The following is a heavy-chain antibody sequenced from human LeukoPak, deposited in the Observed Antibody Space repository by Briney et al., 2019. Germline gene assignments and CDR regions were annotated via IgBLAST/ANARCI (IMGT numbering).Heavy chain of an antibody. V-gene: IGHV3-48*04. CDR3: GKSRIGFSGLVDL. D-gene: IGHD1-26*01. CDR2: ISGSSDSI. CDR1: GFTFSTYG. J-gene: IGHJ5*02. Sequence: PGGSLRLSCAASGFTFSTYGMQWVRQIPGKGLEWVSYISGSSDSIKYAESVKSRFTNSRDNAKNSLYLHLNSLRAEDTAVYYCGKSRIGFSGLVDLWGQGTLVTVSS.